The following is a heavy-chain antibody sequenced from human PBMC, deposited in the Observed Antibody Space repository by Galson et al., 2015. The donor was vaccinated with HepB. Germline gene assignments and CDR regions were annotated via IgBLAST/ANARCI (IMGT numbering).Heavy chain of an antibody. J-gene: IGHJ4*02. D-gene: IGHD3-22*01. V-gene: IGHV7-4-1*02. CDR1: GGTFSSYA. CDR3: ARDCGYPERSFDY. Sequence: SVKVSCKASGGTFSSYAISWVRQAPGQGLEWMGWINTNTGNPTYAQGFTGRFVFSLDTSVSTAYLQISSLKAEDTAVYYCARDCGYPERSFDYWGQGTLVTVSS. CDR2: INTNTGNP.